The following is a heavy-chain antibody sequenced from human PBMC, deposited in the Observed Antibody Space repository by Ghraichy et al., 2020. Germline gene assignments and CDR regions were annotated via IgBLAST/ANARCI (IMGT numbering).Heavy chain of an antibody. CDR2: IKQDGSEK. Sequence: GGSLRLSCAASGFTFSSYWMSWVRQAPGKGLEWVANIKQDGSEKYYVDSVKGRFTISRDNAKNSLYLQMNSLRAEDTAVYYCARNYDYVGGSYRYIYDLCWYFDLWGRGTLVTVSS. CDR1: GFTFSSYW. D-gene: IGHD3-16*02. J-gene: IGHJ2*01. V-gene: IGHV3-7*01. CDR3: ARNYDYVGGSYRYIYDLCWYFDL.